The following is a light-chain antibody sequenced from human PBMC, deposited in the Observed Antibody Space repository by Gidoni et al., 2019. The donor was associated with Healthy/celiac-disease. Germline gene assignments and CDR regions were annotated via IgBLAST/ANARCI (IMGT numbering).Light chain of an antibody. J-gene: IGKJ2*01. CDR2: AAS. V-gene: IGKV3-20*01. Sequence: ELVLTPSPGTLSLSPWERATLSCRASQSVSSSYLAWYQQTPGQAPRLLIYAASGRATGIPDRFSGSGSGTDFTLTISRLEPDDFAVYYCQQYGSSPRTFGQGTKLEIK. CDR3: QQYGSSPRT. CDR1: QSVSSSY.